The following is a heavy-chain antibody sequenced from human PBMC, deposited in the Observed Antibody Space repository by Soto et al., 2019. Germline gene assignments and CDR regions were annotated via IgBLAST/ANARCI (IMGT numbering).Heavy chain of an antibody. Sequence: GGSPRLAWGGSGFTFSSAWMQWVRQAPGKGLVWVSRINSDGSSTTYADSVKGRFTISRDNAKNTLYLQMNSLRAEDTAVYYCVRGEGGWETYWG. D-gene: IGHD6-19*01. CDR3: VRGEGGWETY. CDR2: INSDGSST. CDR1: GFTFSSAW. J-gene: IGHJ4*01. V-gene: IGHV3-74*01.